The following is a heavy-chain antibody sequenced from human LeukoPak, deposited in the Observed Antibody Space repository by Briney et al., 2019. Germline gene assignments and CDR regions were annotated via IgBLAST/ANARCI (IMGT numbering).Heavy chain of an antibody. CDR2: ITTSSSYT. V-gene: IGHV3-21*01. D-gene: IGHD3-10*01. CDR3: ARESPLDYYGSGSYNFDY. CDR1: GFSFSSYN. Sequence: GGSLRPSCEASGFSFSSYNMDWVHQTPGKGLEWISSITTSSSYTFYADSVKGRLTISRDNARNSLYLQMNSLTAEDTAVYYCARESPLDYYGSGSYNFDYWGQGTLVTVSS. J-gene: IGHJ4*02.